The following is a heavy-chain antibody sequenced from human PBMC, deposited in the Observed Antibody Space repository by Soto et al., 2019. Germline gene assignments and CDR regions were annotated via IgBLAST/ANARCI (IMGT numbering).Heavy chain of an antibody. V-gene: IGHV1-69*01. J-gene: IGHJ4*02. CDR2: IIPIFGTA. CDR1: GGTFSSYA. D-gene: IGHD1-26*01. Sequence: QVQLVQSGAEVKKPGSSVKVSCKASGGTFSSYAISWVRQAPGQGLEWMGGIIPIFGTANYAQKFQGRVTITADESKSTAYMELSSLRSEDTAVYYCARDWESGSYGDGLGFDYCGQGTLVTVSS. CDR3: ARDWESGSYGDGLGFDY.